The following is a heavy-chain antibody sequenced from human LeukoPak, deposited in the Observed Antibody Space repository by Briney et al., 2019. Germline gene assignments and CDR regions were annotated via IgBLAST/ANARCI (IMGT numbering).Heavy chain of an antibody. Sequence: SETLSLTCTVSGGSISSHYWSWIRQPPGKGLEWIGYIYNSGSTNYSPSLKSRVTISVDTSKNQFPLKLSSVTAADTAVYYCARHGVYGDRADYWGQGTLVTVSS. D-gene: IGHD4-17*01. CDR1: GGSISSHY. J-gene: IGHJ4*02. V-gene: IGHV4-59*08. CDR2: IYNSGST. CDR3: ARHGVYGDRADY.